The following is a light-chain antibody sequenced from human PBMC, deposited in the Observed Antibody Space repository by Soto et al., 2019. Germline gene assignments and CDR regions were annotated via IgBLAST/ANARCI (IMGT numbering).Light chain of an antibody. CDR3: QQSDSPPT. J-gene: IGKJ3*01. CDR2: AAS. Sequence: DIQMTRSPSSLSASIGDRVTITCRASQSVSNYLNWYQQTPGKAPQLLIYAASRLQDGAPARFSGSGSGKDSPLTISRLPHEDFATYYRQQSDSPPTFGQGTNADIK. CDR1: QSVSNY. V-gene: IGKV1-39*01.